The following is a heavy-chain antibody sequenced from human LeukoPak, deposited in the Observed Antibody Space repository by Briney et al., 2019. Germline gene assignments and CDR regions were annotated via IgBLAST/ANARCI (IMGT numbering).Heavy chain of an antibody. V-gene: IGHV3-23*01. CDR3: AKAFAFVGANFFDY. CDR1: GFTFSIYA. D-gene: IGHD1-26*01. CDR2: IGDTT. Sequence: HPGGSLRLSCAASGFTFSIYAMSWVRQAPGKGLEWVSAIGDTTYYADSVEGRFTISRDNSKNTLYLQMNSLRAEDAAIYYCAKAFAFVGANFFDYWGQGTLVTVSS. J-gene: IGHJ4*02.